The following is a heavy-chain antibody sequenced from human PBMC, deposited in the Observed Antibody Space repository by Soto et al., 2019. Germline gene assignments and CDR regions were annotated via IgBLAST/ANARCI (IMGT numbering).Heavy chain of an antibody. J-gene: IGHJ4*02. Sequence: EVPLVESGGGIVQPGGSLRLSCAASGFTFSSYWMHWVRQAPGKGLVWVSRINSDGSRTSYADSAKGRFTISRDNVKNTVYLQMSSLGAEDTAVYYCARGDGDYYDGTGYLGRHWGQGTLVTVSS. CDR3: ARGDGDYYDGTGYLGRH. D-gene: IGHD3-22*01. CDR2: INSDGSRT. V-gene: IGHV3-74*01. CDR1: GFTFSSYW.